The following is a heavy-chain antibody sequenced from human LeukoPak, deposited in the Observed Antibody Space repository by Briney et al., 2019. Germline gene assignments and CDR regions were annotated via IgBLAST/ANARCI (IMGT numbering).Heavy chain of an antibody. J-gene: IGHJ1*01. CDR2: INHSGST. Sequence: SETLSLTCAVYGGSFSGYYWSWLRQPPGKGLEWIGEINHSGSTNYNPSLKSRVTISVDTSKNQFSLKLSSATAADTAVYYCARAYDSSGRDFQHWGQGTLVTVSS. CDR3: ARAYDSSGRDFQH. V-gene: IGHV4-34*01. CDR1: GGSFSGYY. D-gene: IGHD3-22*01.